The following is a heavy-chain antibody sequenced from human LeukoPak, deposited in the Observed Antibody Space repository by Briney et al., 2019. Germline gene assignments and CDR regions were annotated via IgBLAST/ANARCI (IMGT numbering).Heavy chain of an antibody. J-gene: IGHJ4*02. CDR1: GLTFSSHW. V-gene: IGHV3-7*01. D-gene: IGHD1-26*01. Sequence: GGSPRLSCAASGLTFSSHWMSWVRQAPGKGLEWVANIKHDGSEEYYVDSLKGRFTISRDNAKNSLYLQMNSLRAEDTAVYYCARVVPGLGKAWDYFDYWGQGTLVTVSS. CDR2: IKHDGSEE. CDR3: ARVVPGLGKAWDYFDY.